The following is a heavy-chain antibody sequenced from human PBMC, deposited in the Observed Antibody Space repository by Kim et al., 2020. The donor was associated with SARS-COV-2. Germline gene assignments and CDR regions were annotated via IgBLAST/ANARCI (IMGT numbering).Heavy chain of an antibody. CDR1: GYSFTSYW. D-gene: IGHD1-26*01. V-gene: IGHV5-10-1*01. CDR3: ARGIVGATNYYYGMDV. CDR2: IDPSDSYT. Sequence: GESLKISCKGSGYSFTSYWISWVRQMPGKGLEWMGRIDPSDSYTNYSPSFQGHVTISADKSISTAYLQWSSLKASDTAMYYCARGIVGATNYYYGMDVWGQGTTVNVSS. J-gene: IGHJ6*02.